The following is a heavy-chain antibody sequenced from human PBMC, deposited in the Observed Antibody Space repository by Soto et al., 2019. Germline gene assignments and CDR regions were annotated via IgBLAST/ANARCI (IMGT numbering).Heavy chain of an antibody. CDR1: GGSVSSGNYY. CDR3: ARVSRETVAGTTRLFDY. V-gene: IGHV4-61*01. Sequence: SETLSLTCTVSGGSVSSGNYYCNWIRQPPGKGLEWIGYISNSGSTNYNPSLKSRVTISLDTSKNQFSLNLNSVTAADTAVYYCARVSRETVAGTTRLFDYWGQGTLVTVSS. J-gene: IGHJ4*02. D-gene: IGHD6-19*01. CDR2: ISNSGST.